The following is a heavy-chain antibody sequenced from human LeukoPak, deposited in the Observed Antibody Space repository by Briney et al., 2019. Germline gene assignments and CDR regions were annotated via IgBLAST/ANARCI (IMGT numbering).Heavy chain of an antibody. V-gene: IGHV3-53*01. J-gene: IGHJ4*02. CDR2: LYSGGST. CDR3: ARDTGYNYGPVH. CDR1: GFTVSSNY. Sequence: GGSLRLSCAVSGFTVSSNYMSWVRQAPGKGLEWVSVLYSGGSTYYADSVRGRFTISRDNSKNTLYLQMNSLRAEDTAVYYCARDTGYNYGPVHWGQGTLVTVSS. D-gene: IGHD5-24*01.